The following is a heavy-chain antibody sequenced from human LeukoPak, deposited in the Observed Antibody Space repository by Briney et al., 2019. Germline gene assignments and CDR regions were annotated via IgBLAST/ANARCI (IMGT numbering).Heavy chain of an antibody. CDR1: GFMFSSYA. CDR3: AKGDTRSWLFAN. J-gene: IGHJ4*02. CDR2: ISGSATST. V-gene: IGHV3-23*01. D-gene: IGHD3-10*01. Sequence: PGGSLRLSCAASGFMFSSYAMTWVRQAPGKGLQWVSGISGSATSTYYADSVKGRFTISRDNSKNTLYLQMNSLRAEDTAVYYCAKGDTRSWLFANWGQGTLVTVSS.